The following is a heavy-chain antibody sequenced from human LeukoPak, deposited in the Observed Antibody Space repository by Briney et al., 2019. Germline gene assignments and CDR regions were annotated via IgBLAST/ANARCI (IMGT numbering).Heavy chain of an antibody. D-gene: IGHD5-12*01. CDR2: IYTSGST. Sequence: SQTLSLTCTVSGGSISSGSYYWSWIRQPAGKGLEWIVRIYTSGSTNYNPSLKSRITISVDTSKNQFSLKLSSVTAADTAVYYCARNRGYDLGDAFDIWGQGTMVTVSS. J-gene: IGHJ3*02. V-gene: IGHV4-61*02. CDR1: GGSISSGSYY. CDR3: ARNRGYDLGDAFDI.